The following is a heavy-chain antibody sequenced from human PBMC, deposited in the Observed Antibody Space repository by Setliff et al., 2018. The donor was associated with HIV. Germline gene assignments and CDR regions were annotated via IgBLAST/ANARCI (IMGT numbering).Heavy chain of an antibody. CDR2: ISTYNGNA. CDR1: GYTFTNYY. CDR3: ARNVPGILPRWVGFDP. Sequence: GASVKVSCKASGYTFTNYYINWVRQAPGQGLEWMGWISTYNGNANYAQKFQGRVTMTTHTSTTTAHMELRSLRSDDTAVYYCARNVPGILPRWVGFDPWGQGTLVTVSS. D-gene: IGHD4-17*01. J-gene: IGHJ5*02. V-gene: IGHV1-18*01.